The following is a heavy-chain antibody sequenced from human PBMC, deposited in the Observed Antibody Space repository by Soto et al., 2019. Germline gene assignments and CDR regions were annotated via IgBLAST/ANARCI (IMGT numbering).Heavy chain of an antibody. CDR2: LIPIVGTA. D-gene: IGHD3-10*01. V-gene: IGHV1-69*01. Sequence: QVQLVQSGAEVQKPGSSVKVSCKASGGTFSSYAISWVRQAPGQGLEWMGGLIPIVGTAHYAEKFEGRVTITADESKSTVYMELSSVRSEDTAVYYCASSGSYNGFDPWGQGTLVTVSA. J-gene: IGHJ5*02. CDR3: ASSGSYNGFDP. CDR1: GGTFSSYA.